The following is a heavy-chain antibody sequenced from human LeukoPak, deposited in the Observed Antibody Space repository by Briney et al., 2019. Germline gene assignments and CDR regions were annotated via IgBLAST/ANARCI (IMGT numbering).Heavy chain of an antibody. Sequence: SETLSFTCAVSGGSVSTSFHSWNWIRQPPGKAPEFIGYIYHRGNTYSNPSLGSRVTISIDTSKNYFSLNLNSVTAADTAVYYCVRGDGYGDYVGLGGHWGPGTLVTVSS. D-gene: IGHD4-17*01. V-gene: IGHV4-30-2*01. CDR3: VRGDGYGDYVGLGGH. CDR2: IYHRGNT. J-gene: IGHJ4*02. CDR1: GGSVSTSFHS.